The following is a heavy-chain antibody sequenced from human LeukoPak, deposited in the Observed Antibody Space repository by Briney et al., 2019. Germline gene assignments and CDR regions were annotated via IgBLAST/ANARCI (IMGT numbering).Heavy chain of an antibody. CDR2: IIPILGIA. Sequence: ASVKVSCKASAGTFSSYAISWVRQAPGQGLEWMGRIIPILGIANYAQKFQGRVTITADKSTSTAYMELSSLRSEDTAVYYCARGPIEMATTDYWGQGTLVTVSS. CDR3: ARGPIEMATTDY. CDR1: AGTFSSYA. J-gene: IGHJ4*02. D-gene: IGHD5-24*01. V-gene: IGHV1-69*04.